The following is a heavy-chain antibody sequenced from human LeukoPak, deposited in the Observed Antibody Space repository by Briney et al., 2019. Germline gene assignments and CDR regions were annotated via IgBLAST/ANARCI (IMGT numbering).Heavy chain of an antibody. CDR2: INHSGST. J-gene: IGHJ4*02. CDR3: ARDTYYDFWSGYYLHYFDY. D-gene: IGHD3-3*01. V-gene: IGHV4-34*01. CDR1: GGSFSGYY. Sequence: SETLSPTCAVYGGSFSGYYWSWIRQPPGKGLEWIGEINHSGSTNYNPSLKSRVTISVDTSKNQFSLKLSSVTAADTAVYYCARDTYYDFWSGYYLHYFDYWGQGTLVTVSS.